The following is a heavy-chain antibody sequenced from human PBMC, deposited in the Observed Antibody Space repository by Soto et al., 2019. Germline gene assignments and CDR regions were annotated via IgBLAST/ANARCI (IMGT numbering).Heavy chain of an antibody. J-gene: IGHJ4*02. Sequence: SETLSLTCTVSGGSISSGDYYWSWIRQPPGKGLEWIGYIYYSGSTYYNPSLKSRVTISVDTSKNQFSLKLSSVTAADTAVYYCARRRPSRRMGYFDYWGQGTLVTVSS. CDR1: GGSISSGDYY. D-gene: IGHD3-16*01. CDR3: ARRRPSRRMGYFDY. CDR2: IYYSGST. V-gene: IGHV4-30-4*01.